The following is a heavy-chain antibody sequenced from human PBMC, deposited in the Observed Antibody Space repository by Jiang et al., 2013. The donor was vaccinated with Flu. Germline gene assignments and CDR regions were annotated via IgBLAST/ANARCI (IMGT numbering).Heavy chain of an antibody. J-gene: IGHJ4*02. CDR2: IIPILGIA. V-gene: IGHV1-69*04. CDR1: GGTFSSYA. CDR3: ARSSGGGITSTSF. Sequence: GAEVKKPGSSVKVSCKASGGTFSSYAISWVRQAPGQGLEWMGRIIPILGIANYAQKFQGRVTITADKSTSTAYMELSSLRSEDTAVYYCARSSGGGITSTSFWGQGTLVTVSS. D-gene: IGHD2-15*01.